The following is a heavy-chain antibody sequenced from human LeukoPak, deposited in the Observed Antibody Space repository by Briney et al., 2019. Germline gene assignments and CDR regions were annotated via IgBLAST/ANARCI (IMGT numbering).Heavy chain of an antibody. Sequence: GGSLRLSCAASGFTLSSYWMQWVRQAPGKGLVWVSRIKGDGSSTSYADSVKGRFTGCRDNAKNTLYLQMNSLRAEDTAVYFCARGSGAGYNWLFDSWGQGTLVTVSS. D-gene: IGHD5-24*01. J-gene: IGHJ5*01. V-gene: IGHV3-74*01. CDR3: ARGSGAGYNWLFDS. CDR1: GFTLSSYW. CDR2: IKGDGSST.